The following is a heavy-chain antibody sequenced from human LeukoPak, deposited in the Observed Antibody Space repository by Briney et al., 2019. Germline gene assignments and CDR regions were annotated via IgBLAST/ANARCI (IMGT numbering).Heavy chain of an antibody. J-gene: IGHJ4*02. Sequence: ASVKVSCKASGYTFTGYYMHWVRQAPGKGLEWMGGFDPEDGETIYAQKFQGRVTMTEDTSTDTAYMELSSLRSEDTAVYYCATDLSYDYVWGSYRSWGQGTLVTVSS. CDR2: FDPEDGET. D-gene: IGHD3-16*02. V-gene: IGHV1-24*01. CDR3: ATDLSYDYVWGSYRS. CDR1: GYTFTGYY.